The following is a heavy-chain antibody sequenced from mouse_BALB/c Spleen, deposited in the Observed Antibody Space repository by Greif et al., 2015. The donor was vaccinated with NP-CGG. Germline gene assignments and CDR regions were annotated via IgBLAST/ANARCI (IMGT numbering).Heavy chain of an antibody. CDR2: IYPGDGDT. CDR3: ARYDYDYYAMDY. V-gene: IGHV1-80*01. Sequence: QVQLKESGAELVRPGSSVKISCKASGYAFSRYWMNWVKQRPGQGLEWIGQIYPGDGDTNYNGKFKGKATLTADKSSSTAYMQLSSLTSEDSAVYFCARYDYDYYAMDYWGQGTSVTVSS. CDR1: GYAFSRYW. J-gene: IGHJ4*01. D-gene: IGHD2-4*01.